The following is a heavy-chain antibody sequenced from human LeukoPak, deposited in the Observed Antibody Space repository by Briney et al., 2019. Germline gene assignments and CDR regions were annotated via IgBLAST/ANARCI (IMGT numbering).Heavy chain of an antibody. J-gene: IGHJ4*02. CDR1: GYTFTSYG. CDR3: ARMVRGVTDFDY. CDR2: ISAYNGNT. V-gene: IGHV1-18*01. D-gene: IGHD3-10*01. Sequence: ASVNVSCKASGYTFTSYGISWVRQAPGQGLEWMGWISAYNGNTNYAQKLRGRVTMTTDTSTSTAYMELRSLRSDDTAVYYCARMVRGVTDFDYWGQGTLVTVSS.